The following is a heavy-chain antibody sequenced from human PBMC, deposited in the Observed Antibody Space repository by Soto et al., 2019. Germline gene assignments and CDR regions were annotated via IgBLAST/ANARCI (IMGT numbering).Heavy chain of an antibody. D-gene: IGHD3-22*01. Sequence: QVQLVESGGGVVQPGRTLRLSCAASGFTFSSYGMHWVRQAPGKGLEWVAVIWYDGSNKYYADSVKGRFTISRDNSKNTLDLQMNSLRAEDTAVYYCARQYYYDSSGYFDYWGEGTLVTVSS. V-gene: IGHV3-33*01. CDR3: ARQYYYDSSGYFDY. J-gene: IGHJ4*02. CDR1: GFTFSSYG. CDR2: IWYDGSNK.